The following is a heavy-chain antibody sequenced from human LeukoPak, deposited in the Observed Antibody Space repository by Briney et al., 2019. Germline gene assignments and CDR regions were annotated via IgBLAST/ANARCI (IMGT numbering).Heavy chain of an antibody. CDR2: ISSSSSTI. D-gene: IGHD3-16*02. CDR3: ARDTDYVWGSYRVPFDY. J-gene: IGHJ4*02. V-gene: IGHV3-48*02. Sequence: GGSLRLSCAASGFTFSSYSMNWVRQAPWKGLEWVSYISSSSSTIYYADSVKGRFTISRDNAKNSLYLQMNSLRDEDTAVYYCARDTDYVWGSYRVPFDYWGQGTLVTVSS. CDR1: GFTFSSYS.